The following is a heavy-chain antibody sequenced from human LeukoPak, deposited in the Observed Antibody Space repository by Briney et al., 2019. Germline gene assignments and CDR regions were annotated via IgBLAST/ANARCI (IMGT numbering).Heavy chain of an antibody. V-gene: IGHV4-39*01. Sequence: PSETLSLTCTVSGGSISSSSYYWGWIRQPPGKGLEWIGSIYYSGSTYYNPSLKSRVTISVDTSKNQFSLKLSSVTAADTAVYYCARPDSSGFDPWGQGTLVTVSS. J-gene: IGHJ5*02. CDR3: ARPDSSGFDP. D-gene: IGHD6-19*01. CDR2: IYYSGST. CDR1: GGSISSSSYY.